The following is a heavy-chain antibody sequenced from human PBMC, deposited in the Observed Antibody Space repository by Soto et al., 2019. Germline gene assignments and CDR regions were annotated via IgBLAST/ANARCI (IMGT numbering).Heavy chain of an antibody. V-gene: IGHV1-18*01. D-gene: IGHD3-10*01. CDR1: GYTFTSYG. CDR2: ISAYNGNT. J-gene: IGHJ6*03. CDR3: ARENGQRFGELLFYLDV. Sequence: QVQLVQSGAEVKKPGASVKVSCKASGYTFTSYGISWVRQAPGQGLEWMGWISAYNGNTNYAQKLQGRVTMTTDTSTSTAYLELRSLRSDDTAVYYCARENGQRFGELLFYLDVWGKGTTVTVSS.